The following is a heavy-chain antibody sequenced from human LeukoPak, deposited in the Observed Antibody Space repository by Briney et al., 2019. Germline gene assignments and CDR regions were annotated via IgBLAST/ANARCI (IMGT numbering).Heavy chain of an antibody. D-gene: IGHD2-2*01. CDR1: GGSFSGYY. CDR2: INHSGST. Sequence: PSETLSLTCAVHGGSFSGYYWSWIRQPPGKGLEWIGEINHSGSTNYNPSLKSRVTISVDTSKNQFSLKLSSVTAADTAVYYCARGRSTSRYRNWFDPWGQGTLVTVSS. CDR3: ARGRSTSRYRNWFDP. V-gene: IGHV4-34*01. J-gene: IGHJ5*02.